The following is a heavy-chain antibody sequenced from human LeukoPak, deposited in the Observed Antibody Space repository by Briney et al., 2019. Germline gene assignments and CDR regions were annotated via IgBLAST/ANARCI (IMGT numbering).Heavy chain of an antibody. J-gene: IGHJ5*02. CDR3: ARDLRAVTRFNWFDP. D-gene: IGHD4-17*01. Sequence: PSETLSLTCAVSGGSISSSNWWSWVRQPPGKGLEWIGEIYHSGSTNYNPSLKSRVTISVDKSKNQFSLKLSSVTAADTAVYYCARDLRAVTRFNWFDPWGQGTLVTVSS. CDR2: IYHSGST. CDR1: GGSISSSNW. V-gene: IGHV4-4*02.